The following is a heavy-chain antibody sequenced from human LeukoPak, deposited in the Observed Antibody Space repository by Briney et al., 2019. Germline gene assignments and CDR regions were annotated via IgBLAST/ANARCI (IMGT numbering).Heavy chain of an antibody. V-gene: IGHV4-61*02. CDR3: AREAYCGGDCYSED. Sequence: SETLSLTCTVSGGSISSGSYYWSWLRQPAGMGLEWIGRIYTSGSTNYNPSLKSRVTISVDTSKNQFSLKLSSVTAADTAVYYCAREAYCGGDCYSEDWGQGTLVTVSS. CDR2: IYTSGST. CDR1: GGSISSGSYY. J-gene: IGHJ4*02. D-gene: IGHD2-21*02.